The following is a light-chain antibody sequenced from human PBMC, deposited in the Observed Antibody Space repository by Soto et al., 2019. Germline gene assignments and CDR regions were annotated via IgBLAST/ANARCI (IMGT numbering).Light chain of an antibody. CDR3: QQYNTWPGWT. CDR1: QSINSN. V-gene: IGKV3-15*01. CDR2: GAS. Sequence: EVVMTQSPAALSVSPGERATLSCMASQSINSNLAWYQQKPGQAPRLLVYGASTMATGIPARFSGTGSGTEFTLTISSLQSEDFAVYYCQQYNTWPGWTFGQGTKVEIK. J-gene: IGKJ1*01.